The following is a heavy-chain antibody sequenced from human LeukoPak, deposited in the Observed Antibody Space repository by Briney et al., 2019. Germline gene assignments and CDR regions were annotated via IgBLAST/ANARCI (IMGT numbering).Heavy chain of an antibody. V-gene: IGHV3-48*04. CDR2: ISSSSSTI. J-gene: IGHJ4*02. D-gene: IGHD5-18*01. Sequence: GGSLRLSCAASGFTFSSYSMNWVRQAPGKGLEWVSYISSSSSTIYYADSVKGRFTISRDNAKNSLYLQMNSLRAEDTAVYYCAREGWGTAMADLFDYWGQGTLVTVSS. CDR1: GFTFSSYS. CDR3: AREGWGTAMADLFDY.